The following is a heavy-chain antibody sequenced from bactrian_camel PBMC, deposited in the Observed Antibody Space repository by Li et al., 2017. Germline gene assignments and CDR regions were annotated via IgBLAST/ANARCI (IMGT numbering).Heavy chain of an antibody. CDR2: IYMAGTYT. J-gene: IGHJ6*01. CDR3: AALLYPKCSELLGLESIDFGY. V-gene: IGHV3S7*01. D-gene: IGHD2*01. CDR1: GFTFSSYA. Sequence: HVQLVESGGGSVEAGGSPNLSCIASGFTFSSYALSWVRQAPGKGLEWVSSIYMAGTYTYYADSVKGRFTISKDNAKNTVYLQMNSLRAEDTAMYYCAALLYPKCSELLGLESIDFGYWARGPRSPSP.